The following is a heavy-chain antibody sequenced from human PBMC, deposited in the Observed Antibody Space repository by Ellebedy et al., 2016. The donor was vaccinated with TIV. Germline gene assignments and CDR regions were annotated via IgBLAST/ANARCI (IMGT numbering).Heavy chain of an antibody. V-gene: IGHV1-2*04. D-gene: IGHD1-20*01. CDR3: ARGHALRYNWNDIDY. Sequence: ASVKVSCKASGYTFTGYYMHWVRQAPGQGLEWMGWINPNSGGTNYAQKFQGWVTMTRDTSISTAYMELSRLRSDDTAVYYCARGHALRYNWNDIDYWGQGTLVTVSS. CDR2: INPNSGGT. J-gene: IGHJ4*02. CDR1: GYTFTGYY.